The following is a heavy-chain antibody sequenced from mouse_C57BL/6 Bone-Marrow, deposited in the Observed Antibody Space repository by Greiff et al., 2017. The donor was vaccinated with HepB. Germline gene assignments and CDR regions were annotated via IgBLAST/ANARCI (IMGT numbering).Heavy chain of an antibody. CDR1: GYTFTSYW. D-gene: IGHD1-1*01. Sequence: QVQLQQPGAELVKPGASVKLSCKASGYTFTSYWMHWVKQRPGRGLEWIGRIDPNSGGTNYNEKFKSKATLTVDKSSSTAYMQLSSLTSEDSAVYYCASITTVVALYYYAMDYWGQGTSVTVSS. V-gene: IGHV1-62-3*01. J-gene: IGHJ4*01. CDR3: ASITTVVALYYYAMDY. CDR2: IDPNSGGT.